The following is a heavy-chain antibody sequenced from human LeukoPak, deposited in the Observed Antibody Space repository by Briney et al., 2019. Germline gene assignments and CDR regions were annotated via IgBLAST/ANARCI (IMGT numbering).Heavy chain of an antibody. CDR2: IHYSGST. CDR1: GGSISSYY. CDR3: ARVSPYGGLIDY. D-gene: IGHD4/OR15-4a*01. Sequence: SETLSLTCTVSGGSISSYYWSWIRQPPGKRLEWIGYIHYSGSTNYNPSLKSRVTISVDTSKNQFSLKLSSVTAADTAVYYCARVSPYGGLIDYWGQGTLVTVSS. J-gene: IGHJ4*02. V-gene: IGHV4-59*01.